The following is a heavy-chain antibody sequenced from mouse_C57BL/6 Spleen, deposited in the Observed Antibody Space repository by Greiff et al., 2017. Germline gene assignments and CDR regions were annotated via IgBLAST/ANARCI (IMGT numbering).Heavy chain of an antibody. CDR3: TRGPTTLSV. CDR2: IDPETGGT. J-gene: IGHJ1*03. V-gene: IGHV1-15*01. Sequence: VQLQESGAELVRPGASVTLSCKASGYTFTDYEMHWVKQTPVHGLEWIGAIDPETGGTAYNQKFKGKAILAADKSSSTAYMELRSLTSEDSAVYYCTRGPTTLSVWGTGTTVTVSS. CDR1: GYTFTDYE. D-gene: IGHD1-1*01.